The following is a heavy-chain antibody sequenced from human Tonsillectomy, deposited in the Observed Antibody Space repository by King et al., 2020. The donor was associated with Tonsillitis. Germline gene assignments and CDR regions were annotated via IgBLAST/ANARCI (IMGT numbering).Heavy chain of an antibody. J-gene: IGHJ4*02. CDR3: AKSANGIFHPTGPFFDY. D-gene: IGHD2-15*01. CDR2: ISWNSGSI. Sequence: VQLVQSGGGLVQPGRSLRLSCAASGFTFDDYAMHWVRQAPGKGLEWVSGISWNSGSICYADSVKGRFTISRDNAKNSLYLQMNSLRAEDTALYYCAKSANGIFHPTGPFFDYWGQGTLVTVSS. V-gene: IGHV3-9*01. CDR1: GFTFDDYA.